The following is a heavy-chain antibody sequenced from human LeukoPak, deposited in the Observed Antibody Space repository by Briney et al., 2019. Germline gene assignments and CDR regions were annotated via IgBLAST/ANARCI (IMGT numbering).Heavy chain of an antibody. Sequence: SSVKVSCKASGGTFSSYAISWVRQAPGQGLEWMGGIIPIFGTANYAQKFQGRVTITADKSTSTAYMELSSLRSEDTAVYYCARAPLVVPAAASYYYYYYMDVWGKGTTVTVSS. J-gene: IGHJ6*03. CDR3: ARAPLVVPAAASYYYYYYMDV. CDR1: GGTFSSYA. D-gene: IGHD2-2*01. CDR2: IIPIFGTA. V-gene: IGHV1-69*06.